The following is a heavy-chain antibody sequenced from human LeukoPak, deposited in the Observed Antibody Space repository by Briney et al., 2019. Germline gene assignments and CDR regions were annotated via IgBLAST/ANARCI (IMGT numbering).Heavy chain of an antibody. CDR3: ARHKELKTRFLESLFDY. J-gene: IGHJ4*02. V-gene: IGHV4-59*08. CDR1: GGSISSYY. Sequence: SETLSLTCTVSGGSISSYYWSWIRQPPGKGLEWIGYIYYSGSTNYNPSLKSRVTISVDTSKHQFSLKLSSVTAADTAVYYCARHKELKTRFLESLFDYWGQGTLVTVSS. CDR2: IYYSGST. D-gene: IGHD3-3*01.